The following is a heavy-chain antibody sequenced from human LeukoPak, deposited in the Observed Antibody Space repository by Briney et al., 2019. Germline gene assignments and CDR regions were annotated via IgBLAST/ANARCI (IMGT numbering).Heavy chain of an antibody. CDR3: ARLSSGWSHSIDY. Sequence: SETLSLTCTVSGGSISSYYWSWIRQPPGKGLEWIGYIYYSGSTYYNPSLKSRVTISVDTSKNQFSLKLSSVTAADTAVYYCARLSSGWSHSIDYWGQGTLVTVSS. D-gene: IGHD6-19*01. CDR2: IYYSGST. V-gene: IGHV4-59*08. J-gene: IGHJ4*02. CDR1: GGSISSYY.